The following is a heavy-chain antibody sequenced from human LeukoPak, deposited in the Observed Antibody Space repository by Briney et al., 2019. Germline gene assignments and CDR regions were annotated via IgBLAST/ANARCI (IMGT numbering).Heavy chain of an antibody. CDR2: IYYSGST. J-gene: IGHJ4*02. V-gene: IGHV4-59*12. CDR3: VRSSSGWSYYFDY. D-gene: IGHD6-19*01. Sequence: SETLSLTCTVSGGSISSYYWSWIRQPPGKGLEWIGYIYYSGSTNYNPSLKSRVTISVDTSKNQFSLKLSSVTAADTAVYYCVRSSSGWSYYFDYWGQGTLVTVSS. CDR1: GGSISSYY.